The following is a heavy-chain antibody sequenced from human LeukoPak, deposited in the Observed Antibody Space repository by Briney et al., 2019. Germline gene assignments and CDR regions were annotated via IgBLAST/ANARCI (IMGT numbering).Heavy chain of an antibody. D-gene: IGHD1-26*01. J-gene: IGHJ3*02. CDR1: GYTLTELS. CDR3: ATKVGATTVTGTFDI. V-gene: IGHV1-24*01. CDR2: FDPEDGET. Sequence: ASVKVSCKVSGYTLTELSMHWVRQAPGKGLEWMGGFDPEDGETIYAQKFQGRVTMTEDTSTDTAYMELSSLRSEDTAVYYCATKVGATTVTGTFDIWGQGTMVTVSS.